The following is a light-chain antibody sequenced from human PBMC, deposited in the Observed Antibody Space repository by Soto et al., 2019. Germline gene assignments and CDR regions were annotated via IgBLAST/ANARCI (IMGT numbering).Light chain of an antibody. V-gene: IGLV2-14*03. CDR1: SSDVGGYNY. J-gene: IGLJ1*01. CDR3: SSYTASGGSTYV. CDR2: DVG. Sequence: QSALTQPASMSGSPGQSITISCTGTSSDVGGYNYVSWYQHHPGKAPKLMIYDVGNRPSGVSNRFSGSKSGNTASLTISGLQAEDESDYYCSSYTASGGSTYVFGTGTKLTVL.